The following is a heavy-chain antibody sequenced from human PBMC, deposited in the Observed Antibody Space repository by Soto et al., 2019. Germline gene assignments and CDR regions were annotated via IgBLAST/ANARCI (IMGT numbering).Heavy chain of an antibody. V-gene: IGHV3-64*02. D-gene: IGHD3-3*02. J-gene: IGHJ5*02. Sequence: GGSLRLSCAASGFTFGGFGMYWFRQAPGKGLEFVSAVDSSGTYTYYEDSVKGRFTISRDNSKNTLYLQMGSLRIEDMAVYYCARSLAGIGPKWLDPWGQGTLVTVSS. CDR2: VDSSGTYT. CDR3: ARSLAGIGPKWLDP. CDR1: GFTFGGFG.